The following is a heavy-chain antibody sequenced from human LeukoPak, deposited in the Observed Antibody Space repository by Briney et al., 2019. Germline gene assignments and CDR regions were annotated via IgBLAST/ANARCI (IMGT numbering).Heavy chain of an antibody. V-gene: IGHV3-30*18. CDR2: ISYDGSNK. J-gene: IGHJ4*02. Sequence: GGSLRLSCAASGFTFSSYGMHWVRQAPGKGLEWVAVISYDGSNKYYADSVKGRFTISRDNSKNTLYLQMNSLRAEDTAVYYCAKYSGYDYSHFDYWGQGTLVTVSS. D-gene: IGHD5-12*01. CDR3: AKYSGYDYSHFDY. CDR1: GFTFSSYG.